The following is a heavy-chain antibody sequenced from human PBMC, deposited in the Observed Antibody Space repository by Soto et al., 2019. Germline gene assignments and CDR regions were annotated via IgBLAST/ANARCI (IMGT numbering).Heavy chain of an antibody. CDR2: INGGNGNT. V-gene: IGHV1-3*01. Sequence: ASVKVSCKASGNTVPNYAIHWVRQAPGQRLEWMGWINGGNGNTYYSEQFQGRVTFTRDTSAGTVYMQLSSLTSEDTAVYYCARDLGGWPDYWGQGTLVTVSS. J-gene: IGHJ4*02. CDR1: GNTVPNYA. CDR3: ARDLGGWPDY. D-gene: IGHD2-15*01.